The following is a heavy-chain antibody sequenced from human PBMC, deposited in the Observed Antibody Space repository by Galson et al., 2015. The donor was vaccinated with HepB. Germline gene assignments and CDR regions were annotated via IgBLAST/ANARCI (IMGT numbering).Heavy chain of an antibody. Sequence: SLRLSCAASGFTFSSYGMHWVRQAPGKGLEWVAVISYDGSNKYYADSVKGRFTISRDNSKNTLYLQMNSLRAEDTAVYYCAKTDGYYYDSSGLAYGMDVWGQGTTVTVSS. J-gene: IGHJ6*02. CDR2: ISYDGSNK. D-gene: IGHD3-22*01. CDR3: AKTDGYYYDSSGLAYGMDV. CDR1: GFTFSSYG. V-gene: IGHV3-30*18.